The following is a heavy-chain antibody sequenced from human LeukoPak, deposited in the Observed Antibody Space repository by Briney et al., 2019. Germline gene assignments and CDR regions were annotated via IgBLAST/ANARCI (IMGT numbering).Heavy chain of an antibody. D-gene: IGHD1-26*01. CDR1: GYTFTTYG. CDR3: ARCGGSYYVHRWFDP. J-gene: IGHJ5*02. Sequence: ASVKVSCKASGYTFTTYGISWVRQAPGQGLEWMGWISAYNGQTNHTHNLQGRVSMTIDTSTSTAYMELRSLRSDDTAVYYCARCGGSYYVHRWFDPWGHGTLVTVSS. V-gene: IGHV1-18*01. CDR2: ISAYNGQT.